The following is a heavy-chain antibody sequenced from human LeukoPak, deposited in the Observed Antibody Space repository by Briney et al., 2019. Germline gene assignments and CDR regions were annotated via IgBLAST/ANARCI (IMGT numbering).Heavy chain of an antibody. CDR1: GFTFSSYA. D-gene: IGHD3-22*01. CDR2: ISGSGGST. V-gene: IGHV3-23*01. CDR3: ANRHYDSSGYYYVGD. J-gene: IGHJ4*02. Sequence: GGSLRLSCVVSGFTFSSYAMSWVRQAPGKGLEWVSAISGSGGSTYYADSVKGRFTISRDNSKSTLYLQMSSLRVEDTAVYYCANRHYDSSGYYYVGDWGQGTLVTVSS.